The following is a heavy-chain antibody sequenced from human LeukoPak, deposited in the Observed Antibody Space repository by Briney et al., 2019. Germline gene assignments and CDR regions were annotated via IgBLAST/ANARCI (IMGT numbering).Heavy chain of an antibody. J-gene: IGHJ5*02. Sequence: SETLSLTCTVSGGSISSYYWSWIRQPPGKGLEWIGYIYYSGSTNYNPSLKSRVTTTADASKNQFSQKLISVTAADTPVYYRARHYDFWSGYFDHWGQGTLVPVSS. CDR3: ARHYDFWSGYFDH. CDR2: IYYSGST. CDR1: GGSISSYY. V-gene: IGHV4-59*01. D-gene: IGHD3-3*01.